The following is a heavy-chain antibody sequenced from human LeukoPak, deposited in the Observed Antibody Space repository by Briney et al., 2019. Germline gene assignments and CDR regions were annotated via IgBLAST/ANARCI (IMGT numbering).Heavy chain of an antibody. V-gene: IGHV3-9*03. J-gene: IGHJ4*02. Sequence: LRLSCTVSGFIFEDYAMHWVRQVPEKGLEWVSSITSNSGYVAYADSVKGRFSISRDNAKNSLYLQMNSLRTEDMAVYYCVQDSYAISSSGSTFASWGQGTLVTVSS. CDR3: VQDSYAISSSGSTFAS. D-gene: IGHD2-2*01. CDR1: GFIFEDYA. CDR2: ITSNSGYV.